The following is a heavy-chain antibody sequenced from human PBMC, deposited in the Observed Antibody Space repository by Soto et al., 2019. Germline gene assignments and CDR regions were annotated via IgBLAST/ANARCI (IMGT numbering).Heavy chain of an antibody. D-gene: IGHD6-13*01. Sequence: PGGSLRLSCAASGFTFISYGMHCVRQAPGKGLEWVAVISYDGSNKYYADSVKGRFTISRDNSKNTLYLQMNSLRAEDTAVYYCAKDRRIAAAGTVDYWGQGTLVTVS. V-gene: IGHV3-30*18. CDR1: GFTFISYG. CDR3: AKDRRIAAAGTVDY. J-gene: IGHJ4*02. CDR2: ISYDGSNK.